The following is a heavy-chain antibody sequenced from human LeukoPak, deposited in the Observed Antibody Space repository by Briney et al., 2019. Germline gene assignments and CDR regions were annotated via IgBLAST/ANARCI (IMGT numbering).Heavy chain of an antibody. V-gene: IGHV3-48*04. J-gene: IGHJ4*02. CDR1: GFTFSSYW. CDR3: ARDAPAGGKPEYFFDY. Sequence: GGSLRLSCAASGFTFSSYWMSWVRQAPGKGLEWVSHIGRGITYADSVKGRFTTSRDNAKNSVYLQVNSLRAEDTAVYYCARDAPAGGKPEYFFDYWGQGTLVTVSS. CDR2: IGRGIT.